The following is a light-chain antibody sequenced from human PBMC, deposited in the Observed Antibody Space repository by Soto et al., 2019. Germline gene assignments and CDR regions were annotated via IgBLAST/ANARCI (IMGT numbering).Light chain of an antibody. CDR3: SSFVAGNNYWV. Sequence: QSALTQPASVSGSLGQSITISCTGSSSDVGTYYFVSWYQQHPGKVPKLMIYEGTKRPSGVSDRFSGSKSGNTASMTISGLQAEDEANYYCSSFVAGNNYWVFGGGTKLTVL. CDR1: SSDVGTYYF. CDR2: EGT. V-gene: IGLV2-23*01. J-gene: IGLJ3*02.